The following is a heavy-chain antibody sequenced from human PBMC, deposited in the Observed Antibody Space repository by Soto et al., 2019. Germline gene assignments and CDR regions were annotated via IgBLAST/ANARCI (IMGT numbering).Heavy chain of an antibody. V-gene: IGHV1-3*01. CDR3: AREHGDSGYERANYYYGMDV. D-gene: IGHD5-12*01. Sequence: ASVKVSCKASGYTFTSYAMHWVRQAPGQRLEWMGWINAGNGNTKYSQKFQGRVTITRDTSASTAYMELSSLRSEDTAVYYCAREHGDSGYERANYYYGMDVWGQGTTVTVSS. J-gene: IGHJ6*02. CDR2: INAGNGNT. CDR1: GYTFTSYA.